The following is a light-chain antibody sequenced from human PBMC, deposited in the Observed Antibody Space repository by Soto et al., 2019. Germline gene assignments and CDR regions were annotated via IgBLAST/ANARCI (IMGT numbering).Light chain of an antibody. V-gene: IGLV2-14*03. CDR3: NSYTSSSTVV. J-gene: IGLJ3*02. CDR1: SNDVGGYNF. Sequence: QSALTQPASVSGSPGQSITISCTGTSNDVGGYNFVSWFQQHPGKAPKLMIYDVSNRPSGVSDRFFGSKSGNTASLTISGLQAEDEADYYCNSYTSSSTVVFGGGTKLTVL. CDR2: DVS.